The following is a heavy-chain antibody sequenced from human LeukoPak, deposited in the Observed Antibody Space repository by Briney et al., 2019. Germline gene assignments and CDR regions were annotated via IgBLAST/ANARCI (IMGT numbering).Heavy chain of an antibody. V-gene: IGHV4-59*01. CDR3: ARVRGSGSYNKGGFDY. Sequence: SETLSLTCTVSGGSISSYYWSWIRQPPGKGLEWIGYIYYSGSTNYNPSLKSRVTILVDTSKNQFSLKLSSVTAADTAVYYCARVRGSGSYNKGGFDYWGQGTLVTVSS. D-gene: IGHD3-10*01. CDR1: GGSISSYY. J-gene: IGHJ4*02. CDR2: IYYSGST.